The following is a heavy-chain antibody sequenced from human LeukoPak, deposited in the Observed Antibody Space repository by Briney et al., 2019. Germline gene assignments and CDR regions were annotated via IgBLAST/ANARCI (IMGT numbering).Heavy chain of an antibody. V-gene: IGHV4-39*01. CDR2: IYYSVST. J-gene: IGHJ4*02. CDR1: GGSLSTSSYY. CDR3: ARHSSVLPFDY. D-gene: IGHD3-10*01. Sequence: SETLSLTCTVSGGSLSTSSYYWGWIRQPPGKGLEWIGSIYYSVSTFYNPSLKSRVTIFVDTSRNQFSLKLSSVTAADTAVYYCARHSSVLPFDYWGQGTLVAVSS.